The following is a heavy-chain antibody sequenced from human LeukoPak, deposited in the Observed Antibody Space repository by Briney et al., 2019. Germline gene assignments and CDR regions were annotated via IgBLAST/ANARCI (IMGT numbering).Heavy chain of an antibody. D-gene: IGHD2-21*02. CDR3: ARGRPTYCGGDCYSVDY. CDR1: GYTFTSYD. Sequence: EASVKVSCKASGYTFTSYDINWVRQATGQGLEWMGWMNPNSGKTGYAQKFQGRVTMTRNTSISTAYMELSSLRSEETAVYYCARGRPTYCGGDCYSVDYWGQGTLVTVSS. V-gene: IGHV1-8*01. J-gene: IGHJ4*02. CDR2: MNPNSGKT.